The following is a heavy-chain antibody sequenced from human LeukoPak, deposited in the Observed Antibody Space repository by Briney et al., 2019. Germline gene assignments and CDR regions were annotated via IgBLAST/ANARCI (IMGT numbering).Heavy chain of an antibody. CDR2: INPNSGGT. CDR1: GYTFACYY. CDR3: ARDRGGDYGD. V-gene: IGHV1-2*02. Sequence: GASVKVSCKASGYTFACYYMHWVRQAPGQGLEWMGWINPNSGGTNYAQKFQGRVTMTRDTSISTAYMELSRLRSDDTAVYYCARDRGGDYGDWGQGTLVTVSS. D-gene: IGHD4-17*01. J-gene: IGHJ4*02.